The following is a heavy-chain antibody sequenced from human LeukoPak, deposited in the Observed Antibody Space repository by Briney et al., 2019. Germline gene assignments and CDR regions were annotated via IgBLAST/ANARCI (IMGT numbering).Heavy chain of an antibody. Sequence: GGSLRLSCAASGFTFSTYYMTWVRQVPGKGLEWVAGIKQDGSENYYADSVKGRFTISRDNSRNSLYLQMNNLRAEDTAVYFCVRERYCTTATCYVGVPFDYWGQGTLVTVSS. V-gene: IGHV3-7*01. D-gene: IGHD2-2*01. J-gene: IGHJ4*02. CDR2: IKQDGSEN. CDR3: VRERYCTTATCYVGVPFDY. CDR1: GFTFSTYY.